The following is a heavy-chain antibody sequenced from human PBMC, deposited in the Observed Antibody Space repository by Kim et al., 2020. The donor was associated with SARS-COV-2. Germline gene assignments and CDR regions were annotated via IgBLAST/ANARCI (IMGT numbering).Heavy chain of an antibody. Sequence: GGSLRLSCVASGFTLSSYAMNWVRQAPGKGLEWLAIITYDGNNQYYADSVRGRFTISRDISKNTLFLQMNSLRGDDTSTSYCARIKAAASTGDAFDVWGQGTMVLVSS. CDR1: GFTLSSYA. D-gene: IGHD6-25*01. V-gene: IGHV3-30*04. J-gene: IGHJ3*01. CDR2: ITYDGNNQ. CDR3: ARIKAAASTGDAFDV.